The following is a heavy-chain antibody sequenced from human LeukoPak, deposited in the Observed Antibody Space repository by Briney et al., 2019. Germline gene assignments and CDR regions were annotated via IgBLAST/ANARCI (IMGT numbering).Heavy chain of an antibody. J-gene: IGHJ5*02. CDR1: GYSFNRYG. CDR2: ISAYNGNT. D-gene: IGHD4/OR15-4a*01. V-gene: IGHV1-18*01. CDR3: ARAPDYTEDNWFDP. Sequence: ASVKVSCKASGYSFNRYGVSWVRQAPGQGLEWMGWISAYNGNTNYAQKLQGRVTMTTDTSTSTAYMELRSLRSDDTAVYYCARAPDYTEDNWFDPWGQGTLVTVSS.